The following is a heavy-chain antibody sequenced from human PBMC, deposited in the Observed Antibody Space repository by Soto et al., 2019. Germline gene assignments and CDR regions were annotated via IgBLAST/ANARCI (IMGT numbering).Heavy chain of an antibody. V-gene: IGHV3-21*01. CDR1: GFTFTNHN. Sequence: PGGSLRLSCAASGFTFTNHNMNWIRQAPGKWLEWVSSISSSSSFRNYADSVKGRFSISRDNDKNLVYLQMDSLRAEDTAVYYCARDPPLSVLVVVATDDFWGQGXLVTVSS. CDR2: ISSSSSFR. CDR3: ARDPPLSVLVVVATDDF. J-gene: IGHJ4*02. D-gene: IGHD2-21*01.